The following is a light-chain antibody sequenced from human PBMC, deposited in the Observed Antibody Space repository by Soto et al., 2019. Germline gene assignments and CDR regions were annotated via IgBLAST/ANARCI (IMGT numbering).Light chain of an antibody. CDR1: QSVGRY. CDR2: DTS. J-gene: IGKJ1*01. CDR3: VQHSVWPWT. Sequence: EIVLTQSPATLSLSPGERGTLSCRASQSVGRYLAWYQHKPGQPPRLLIYDTSNRATGIPGRFGGSGSGTDFTLTISSLESEDFAVYYCVQHSVWPWTVGQGTKVEVK. V-gene: IGKV3-11*01.